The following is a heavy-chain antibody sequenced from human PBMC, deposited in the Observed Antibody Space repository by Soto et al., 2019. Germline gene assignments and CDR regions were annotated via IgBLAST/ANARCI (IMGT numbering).Heavy chain of an antibody. J-gene: IGHJ4*02. V-gene: IGHV3-30*18. Sequence: QVQQVESGGGVVQPGRSLRLSCAASGFTFSSYGMHWVRQAPGKGLEWVAVISYDGSNKYYADSVKGRFTISRDNSKNTLYLQMNSLRAEDTAVYYCAKGYSYGYYYFDYWGQGTLVTVSS. CDR3: AKGYSYGYYYFDY. CDR2: ISYDGSNK. D-gene: IGHD5-18*01. CDR1: GFTFSSYG.